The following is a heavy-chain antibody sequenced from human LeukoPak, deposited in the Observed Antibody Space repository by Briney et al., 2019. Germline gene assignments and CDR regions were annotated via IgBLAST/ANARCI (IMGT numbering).Heavy chain of an antibody. V-gene: IGHV1-18*01. Sequence: GASVKVSCKASGYTFTSYGISWVRQAPGQGLEWMGWISAYNGNTNYAQKLQGRVTMTADTSTSTAYMELRSLRSDDTAVYYCAREGYYDSSGSLDYWGQGTLVTVSS. D-gene: IGHD3-22*01. CDR1: GYTFTSYG. CDR2: ISAYNGNT. CDR3: AREGYYDSSGSLDY. J-gene: IGHJ4*02.